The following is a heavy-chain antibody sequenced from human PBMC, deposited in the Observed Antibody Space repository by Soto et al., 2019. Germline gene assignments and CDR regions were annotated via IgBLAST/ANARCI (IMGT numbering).Heavy chain of an antibody. V-gene: IGHV1-69*13. J-gene: IGHJ4*02. Sequence: SVKVSCKASGYTFTGYYMHWVRQAPGQGLEWMGGIIPIFGTANYAQKFQGRVTITADESTSTAYMELSSLRSEDTAVYYCAKAGRQLVRLAGFFDYWGQGTLVTVSS. CDR1: GYTFTGYY. CDR2: IIPIFGTA. D-gene: IGHD6-6*01. CDR3: AKAGRQLVRLAGFFDY.